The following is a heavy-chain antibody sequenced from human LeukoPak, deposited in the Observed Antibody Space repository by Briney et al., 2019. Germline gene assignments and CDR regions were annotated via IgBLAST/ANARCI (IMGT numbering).Heavy chain of an antibody. CDR2: ISSSSSTV. V-gene: IGHV3-48*02. CDR3: ATVPLLAVAGTPVYFQH. J-gene: IGHJ1*01. CDR1: GFTFSDYS. D-gene: IGHD6-19*01. Sequence: PGGSLRLSCAASGFTFSDYSMNWVRQAPGKGLEWVSYISSSSSTVYYADSVKGRFTISRDNAKNSLYLQMNSLRDEDTAVYYCATVPLLAVAGTPVYFQHWGQGTLVTVSS.